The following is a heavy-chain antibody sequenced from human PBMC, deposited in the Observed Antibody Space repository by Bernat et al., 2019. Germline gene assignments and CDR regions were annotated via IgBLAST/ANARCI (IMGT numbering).Heavy chain of an antibody. CDR3: AKDLEFAALYYYAVDV. V-gene: IGHV3-23*01. CDR2: SSDSGGGT. CDR1: GFTFSSYA. J-gene: IGHJ6*02. Sequence: EVQLLESGGGLVQPGGSLRLSCSASGFTFSSYAMNWVRQAPGKGLEWVSGSSDSGGGTYYTDSVKGRFTIPRDNSKNTLYLQMNSLRAEDTAVYYCAKDLEFAALYYYAVDVWGQGTTVTVSS. D-gene: IGHD3-10*01.